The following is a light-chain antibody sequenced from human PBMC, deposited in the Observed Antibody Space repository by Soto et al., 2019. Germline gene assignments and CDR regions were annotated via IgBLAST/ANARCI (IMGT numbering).Light chain of an antibody. CDR1: SGHSNYA. CDR2: VNSDGSH. Sequence: QLVLTRSPSASASLGASVKLTCTLSSGHSNYAIAWHQQQSEKGPRYLMKVNSDGSHSKGDGIPDRFSGSSSGAERYLSISSLQSEDEADYYCQTWATGSYVFGTGTKLTVL. V-gene: IGLV4-69*01. CDR3: QTWATGSYV. J-gene: IGLJ1*01.